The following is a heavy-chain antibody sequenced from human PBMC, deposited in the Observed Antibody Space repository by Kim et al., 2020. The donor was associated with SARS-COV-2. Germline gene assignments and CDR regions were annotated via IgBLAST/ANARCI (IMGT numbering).Heavy chain of an antibody. J-gene: IGHJ6*02. D-gene: IGHD3-9*01. CDR3: ARREGTGYYYYYGMDV. Sequence: KFQGRVTMTRNTSISTAYMELSSLRSEDTAVYYCARREGTGYYYYYGMDVWGQGTTVTVSS. V-gene: IGHV1-8*01.